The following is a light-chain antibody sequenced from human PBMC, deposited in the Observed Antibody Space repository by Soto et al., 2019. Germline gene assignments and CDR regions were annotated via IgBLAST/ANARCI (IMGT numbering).Light chain of an antibody. CDR3: SSYTSGSYRYV. CDR1: SSDVGGYNR. Sequence: QSALTQPASVSGSPEQSITISCTGTSSDVGGYNRVSWYQQHPGRAPKLLIYDVIDRPSGVSNRFSGSKSGNTASLTISGLQAEDEADYYCSSYTSGSYRYVFGTGTKLTVL. J-gene: IGLJ1*01. V-gene: IGLV2-14*03. CDR2: DVI.